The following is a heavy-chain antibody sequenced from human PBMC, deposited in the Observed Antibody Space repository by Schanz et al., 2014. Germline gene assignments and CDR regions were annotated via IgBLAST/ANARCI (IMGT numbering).Heavy chain of an antibody. Sequence: VQLVESGGGLVQPGGSLRLSCAVSGFTVSSNHMSWVRQAPGKGLEWIGFISYSGSTYYNPSLKSRVTISVDTSKNQFSLKLSSVTAADTAIYYCARVSHVYRYYYIDFWGKGTTVTVSS. V-gene: IGHV4-59*06. CDR1: GFTVSSNH. J-gene: IGHJ6*03. D-gene: IGHD3-16*02. CDR2: ISYSGST. CDR3: ARVSHVYRYYYIDF.